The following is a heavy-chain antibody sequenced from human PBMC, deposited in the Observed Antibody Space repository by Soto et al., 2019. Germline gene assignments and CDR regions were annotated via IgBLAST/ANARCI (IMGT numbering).Heavy chain of an antibody. CDR1: GFNFSASG. D-gene: IGHD2-2*02. J-gene: IGHJ4*02. Sequence: GGSLRLSCAASGFNFSASGMHWVRQASGKGLEWVGRIRSETNNYATVYAASMKGRFTISRDDSRNTAFLQMDSLKTEDTAVYYCSHYTDLSGAFWGQGTLVTVSS. CDR2: IRSETNNYAT. CDR3: SHYTDLSGAF. V-gene: IGHV3-73*01.